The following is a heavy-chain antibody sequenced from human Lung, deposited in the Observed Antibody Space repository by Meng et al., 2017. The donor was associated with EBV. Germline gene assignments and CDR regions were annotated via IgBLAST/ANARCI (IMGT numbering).Heavy chain of an antibody. Sequence: QVQLQESGPGLVKPSETLSLTCTVSGGSVSSGSYYWSWIRQPPGKGLEWIGYIYYSGSTNYNPSLKSRVTISVDTSKNQFSLKLSSVTAADTAVYYCARDSDSAYSLGYWGQGTLVTVSS. CDR2: IYYSGST. CDR1: GGSVSSGSYY. J-gene: IGHJ4*02. D-gene: IGHD2-21*01. CDR3: ARDSDSAYSLGY. V-gene: IGHV4-61*01.